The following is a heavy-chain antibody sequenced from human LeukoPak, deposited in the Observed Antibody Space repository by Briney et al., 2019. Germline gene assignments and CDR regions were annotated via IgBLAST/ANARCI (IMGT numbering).Heavy chain of an antibody. V-gene: IGHV4-59*01. CDR3: AARGSSDASDI. CDR2: IYYSGST. CDR1: GGSISSYY. Sequence: PSETLSLTCTVSGGSISSYYWSWIRQPPGKGLEWIGYIYYSGSTNYNPSLKSRVTISVDTSKNQFSLKLSSVTAADTAVYYCAARGSSDASDIWGQGTMVTVSS. D-gene: IGHD1-26*01. J-gene: IGHJ3*02.